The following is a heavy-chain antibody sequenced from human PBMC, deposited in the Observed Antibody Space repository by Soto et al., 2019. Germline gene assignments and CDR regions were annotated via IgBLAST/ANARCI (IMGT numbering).Heavy chain of an antibody. Sequence: SQTLSLTCAIAVDSVSSNVAAWTLISQSPSRGLEWLGRTFYRSNWNYNYAVSVTGRMTINPDTSRKQFSLQLNSVTPEDTAVYYCARVSNPGRGHDSWGQGIFVTVSS. CDR2: TFYRSNWNY. CDR1: VDSVSSNVAA. J-gene: IGHJ4*02. D-gene: IGHD3-10*01. CDR3: ARVSNPGRGHDS. V-gene: IGHV6-1*01.